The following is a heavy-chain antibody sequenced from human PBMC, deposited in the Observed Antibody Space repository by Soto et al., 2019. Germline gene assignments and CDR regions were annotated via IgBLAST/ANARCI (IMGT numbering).Heavy chain of an antibody. D-gene: IGHD1-7*01. V-gene: IGHV1-18*01. CDR1: GYTFTSYG. CDR2: ISAYNGNT. J-gene: IGHJ6*03. Sequence: GASVKVSCKASGYTFTSYGISWVRQAPGQGLEWVGWISAYNGNTNYAQKLQGRVTMTTDTSTSTAYVELRSLRSDDTAVYYCARGGWGLELQYYYYYMAVRGKGTTVTVSS. CDR3: ARGGWGLELQYYYYYMAV.